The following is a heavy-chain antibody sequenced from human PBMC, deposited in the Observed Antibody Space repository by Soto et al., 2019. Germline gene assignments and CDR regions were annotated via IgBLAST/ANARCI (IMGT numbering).Heavy chain of an antibody. V-gene: IGHV4-59*01. D-gene: IGHD3-10*01. J-gene: IGHJ4*02. Sequence: QVQLQESGPGLVKPSETLSLTCTVSGGSISSYYWSWIRQPPGKGLEWIGYIYHRGTTNYSPSLKSRVTISAVMPKNQFSLKLSSVTAADTAVYYCARAIRRGGGFDYWGQGTLVTVSS. CDR3: ARAIRRGGGFDY. CDR1: GGSISSYY. CDR2: IYHRGTT.